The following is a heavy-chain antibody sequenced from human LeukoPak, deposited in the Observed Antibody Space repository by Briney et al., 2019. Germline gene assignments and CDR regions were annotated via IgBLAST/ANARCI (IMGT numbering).Heavy chain of an antibody. V-gene: IGHV4-34*01. CDR2: INHSGST. CDR1: GGSFSGYH. Sequence: PSETLSLTCAVYGGSFSGYHWSWIRQPPGKGLEWIGEINHSGSTNYNPSLKSRVTISVDTSKNQFSLKLSSVTAADTAVYYCAGRTGFYFVTPHDYWGQGTLVTVSS. D-gene: IGHD4-23*01. CDR3: AGRTGFYFVTPHDY. J-gene: IGHJ4*02.